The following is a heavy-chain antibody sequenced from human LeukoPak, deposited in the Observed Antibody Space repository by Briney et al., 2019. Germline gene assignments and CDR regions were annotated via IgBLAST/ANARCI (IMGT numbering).Heavy chain of an antibody. CDR3: ATYDSSGHYYDASFDY. J-gene: IGHJ4*02. D-gene: IGHD3-22*01. CDR2: IWYDGSNK. CDR1: GFTFSSYG. V-gene: IGHV3-33*01. Sequence: QTGGSLRLSCAASGFTFSSYGMHWVRQAPGKGLEWVAVIWYDGSNKYYADSVKGRFTISRDNSKNTLYLQMNSLRAEDTAVYYCATYDSSGHYYDASFDYWGQGTLVTVSS.